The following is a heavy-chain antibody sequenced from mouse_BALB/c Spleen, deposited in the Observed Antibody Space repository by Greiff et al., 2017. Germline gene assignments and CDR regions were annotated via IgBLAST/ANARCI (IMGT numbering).Heavy chain of an antibody. V-gene: IGHV5-12-2*01. Sequence: DVQLVESGGGLVQPGGSLKLSCAASGFTFSSYTMSWVRQTPEKRLEWVAYISNGGGSTYYPDTVKGRFTISRDNAKITLYLQMSSLKSEDTAMYYCARHDGNSWFAYWGQGTLVTVSA. CDR2: ISNGGGST. J-gene: IGHJ3*01. CDR3: ARHDGNSWFAY. CDR1: GFTFSSYT. D-gene: IGHD2-1*01.